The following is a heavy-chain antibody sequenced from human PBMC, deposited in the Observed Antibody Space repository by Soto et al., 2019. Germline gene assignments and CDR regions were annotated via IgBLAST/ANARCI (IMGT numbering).Heavy chain of an antibody. D-gene: IGHD3-3*01. CDR1: GYTFTSYG. J-gene: IGHJ6*03. Sequence: ASVKVSCKASGYTFTSYGISWVRQAPGQGLEWMGWISAYNGNTNYAQKLQGRVTMTTDTSTSTAYMELRSLRSDDTAVYYCARSPVFEWFVPYYMDVWGKGTTVTVSS. CDR2: ISAYNGNT. CDR3: ARSPVFEWFVPYYMDV. V-gene: IGHV1-18*01.